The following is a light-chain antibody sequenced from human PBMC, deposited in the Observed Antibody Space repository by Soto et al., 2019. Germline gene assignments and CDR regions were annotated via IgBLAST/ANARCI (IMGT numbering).Light chain of an antibody. V-gene: IGLV6-57*01. Sequence: NFMLTQPHSVSESPGKTVTISCTRSGGSIASNYVQWYQQRPCSSPTTVIYEDSQRPSGVPDRFSGSIDSSSNSASLTISGLKTEDEADYYCQSYHSRHHVIFGGGTKLTVL. CDR1: GGSIASNY. CDR2: EDS. J-gene: IGLJ2*01. CDR3: QSYHSRHHVI.